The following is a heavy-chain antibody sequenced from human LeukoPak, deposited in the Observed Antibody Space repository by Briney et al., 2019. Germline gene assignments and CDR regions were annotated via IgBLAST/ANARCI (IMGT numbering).Heavy chain of an antibody. J-gene: IGHJ4*02. Sequence: QAGGSLRLSCAASGFTFSDYWMSWVRQAPGQGLEWVAKINQDGREQHFVDSVKGRFTISRDNAKNSLFLQMDSLRVEDTAVYYCTGGALDYWGRGALVTVSS. CDR3: TGGALDY. CDR2: INQDGREQ. CDR1: GFTFSDYW. V-gene: IGHV3-7*04.